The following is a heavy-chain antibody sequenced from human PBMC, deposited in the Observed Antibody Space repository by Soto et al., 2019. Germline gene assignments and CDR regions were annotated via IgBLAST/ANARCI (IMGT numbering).Heavy chain of an antibody. CDR2: LSAYNGNA. J-gene: IGHJ6*01. V-gene: IGHV1-18*01. CDR1: GYTFTSYG. Sequence: QVQLVPSGAEVKKPGASVTVSCKASGYTFTSYGISLERQAPGQWLEWMEWLSAYNGNANCAQKFQGRVTMTTDTSTSTAYMELRSMTSDDTAMYDCAREPCNWLFPYCMHGWGQWTTVTVSS. CDR3: AREPCNWLFPYCMHG. D-gene: IGHD3-22*01.